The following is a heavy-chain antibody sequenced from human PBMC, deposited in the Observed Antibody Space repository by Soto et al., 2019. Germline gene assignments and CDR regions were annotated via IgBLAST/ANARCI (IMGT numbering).Heavy chain of an antibody. V-gene: IGHV2-5*02. Sequence: SGPTLVNPTQTLTLTCTLSGFSLSTSGVGVGWIRQPPGKALEWLALIYWDDDKRYSPSLKSRLTITKDTSKNQVVLTMTNMDPVDTATYYCAHITVPAAPDAFDIWGQGTMVTVSS. CDR1: GFSLSTSGVG. CDR2: IYWDDDK. J-gene: IGHJ3*02. CDR3: AHITVPAAPDAFDI. D-gene: IGHD2-2*01.